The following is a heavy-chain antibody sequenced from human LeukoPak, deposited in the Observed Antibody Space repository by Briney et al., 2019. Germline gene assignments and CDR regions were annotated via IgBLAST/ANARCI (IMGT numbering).Heavy chain of an antibody. D-gene: IGHD1-26*01. J-gene: IGHJ3*02. CDR2: ISGSADNT. CDR1: GFTFSTYA. Sequence: GGSLRLSCAASGFTFSTYAMSWVRQAPGKGLEWVSVISGSADNTYYADSVRGRFTISRDNSKNTLYPQMNSLRVEDTAVYYCGNVIPRYSGSSVGGFDIWGQGTMVTASS. V-gene: IGHV3-23*01. CDR3: GNVIPRYSGSSVGGFDI.